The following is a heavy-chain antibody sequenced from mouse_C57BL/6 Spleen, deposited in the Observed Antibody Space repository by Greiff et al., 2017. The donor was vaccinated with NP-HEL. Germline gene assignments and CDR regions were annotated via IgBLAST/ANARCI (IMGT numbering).Heavy chain of an antibody. CDR2: INPGSGGT. J-gene: IGHJ4*01. CDR3: ARSHYYGSNYAMDY. D-gene: IGHD1-1*01. Sequence: VQLQESGAELVRPGTSVKVSCKASGYAFTNYLIEWVKQRPGQGLEWIGVINPGSGGTNYNEKFKGKATLTADKSSSTAYMQLSSLTSEDSAVYFCARSHYYGSNYAMDYWGQGTSVTVSS. V-gene: IGHV1-54*01. CDR1: GYAFTNYL.